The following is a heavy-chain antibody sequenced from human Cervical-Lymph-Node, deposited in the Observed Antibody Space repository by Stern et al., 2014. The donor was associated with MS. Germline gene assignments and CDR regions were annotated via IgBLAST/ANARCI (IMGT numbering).Heavy chain of an antibody. D-gene: IGHD5-18*01. CDR2: MNPNSGKT. Sequence: VPLVQSGAEVKKPGASVKVSCKASGYTFTNYEVNWVRQATGQGFEWMGWMNPNSGKTGYVQKFQGRVSMTRYTSISTAYLELSSLRSEDTAVYYCASGTVDTASYYWGQGTLVTVSS. CDR1: GYTFTNYE. J-gene: IGHJ4*02. V-gene: IGHV1-8*01. CDR3: ASGTVDTASYY.